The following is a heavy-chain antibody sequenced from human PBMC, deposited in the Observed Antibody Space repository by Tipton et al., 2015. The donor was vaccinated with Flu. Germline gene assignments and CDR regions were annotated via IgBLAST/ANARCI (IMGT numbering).Heavy chain of an antibody. CDR1: GFTFSSYG. V-gene: IGHV3-33*01. CDR2: IWYDGSNK. J-gene: IGHJ6*02. Sequence: SLRLSCAASGFTFSSYGMHWVRQAPGKGLEWVAVIWYDGSNKYYADSVKGRFTISRDNSKNTLYLQMNSRGAEDTAVYYCAREVSLHCSSTSSPQKNHSYYYYGMDVWGQGTTVTVPS. D-gene: IGHD2-2*01. CDR3: AREVSLHCSSTSSPQKNHSYYYYGMDV.